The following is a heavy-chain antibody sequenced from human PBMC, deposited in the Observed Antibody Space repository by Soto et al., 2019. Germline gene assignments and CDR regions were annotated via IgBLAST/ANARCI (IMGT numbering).Heavy chain of an antibody. CDR3: AHRQTYCGGVSYSGFDS. J-gene: IGHJ4*02. CDR2: IYWDDDK. D-gene: IGHD2-21*02. V-gene: IGHV2-5*02. Sequence: SGPTLVNPTQTLTLTCTFSGFSLRTSRVGVGWIRQPPGKALEWLALIYWDDDKRYSPSLKSRLTITKDTSKNQVVLTMTNMDPVDTATYYCAHRQTYCGGVSYSGFDSWGQGTLVTVSS. CDR1: GFSLRTSRVG.